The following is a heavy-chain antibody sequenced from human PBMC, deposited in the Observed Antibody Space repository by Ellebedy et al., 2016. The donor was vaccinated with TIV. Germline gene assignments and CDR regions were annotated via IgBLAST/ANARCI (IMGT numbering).Heavy chain of an antibody. CDR2: IIPIFGTA. CDR1: GGTFSSYA. Sequence: ASVKVSCKASGGTFSSYAISWVRQAPGQGLEWMGGIIPIFGTANYAQKFQGRVTITADESTSTAYMELSSLRSEDTAVYYCARDRGIVVVTANHYYYGMDVWGQGTTVTVSS. J-gene: IGHJ6*02. D-gene: IGHD2-21*02. V-gene: IGHV1-69*13. CDR3: ARDRGIVVVTANHYYYGMDV.